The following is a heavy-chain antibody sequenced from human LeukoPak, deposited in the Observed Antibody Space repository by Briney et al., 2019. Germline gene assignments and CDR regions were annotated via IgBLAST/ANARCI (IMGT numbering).Heavy chain of an antibody. V-gene: IGHV3-30*04. Sequence: GGSLRLSCAASGFTFSSYPMHWVRQAPGKGLEWVTMISYDGSNKYYADSVKGRFTISRDNSKNTLYLQMNSLRAEDTAVYYCAKSPGYSSSWYPAEYFQHWGQGTLVTVSS. D-gene: IGHD6-13*01. J-gene: IGHJ1*01. CDR3: AKSPGYSSSWYPAEYFQH. CDR1: GFTFSSYP. CDR2: ISYDGSNK.